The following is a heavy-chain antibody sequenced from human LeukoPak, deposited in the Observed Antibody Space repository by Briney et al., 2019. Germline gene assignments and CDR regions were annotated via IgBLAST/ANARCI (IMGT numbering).Heavy chain of an antibody. D-gene: IGHD3-10*01. J-gene: IGHJ4*02. CDR3: ARGITMVRGALGY. V-gene: IGHV3-30*03. CDR1: GFTFSSYG. Sequence: GGSLRLSCAASGFTFSSYGMPWVRQAPGKGLEWVAVISYDGSNKYYADSVKGRFTISRDNSKNTLYLQMNSLRAEDTAVYYCARGITMVRGALGYWGQGTLVTVSS. CDR2: ISYDGSNK.